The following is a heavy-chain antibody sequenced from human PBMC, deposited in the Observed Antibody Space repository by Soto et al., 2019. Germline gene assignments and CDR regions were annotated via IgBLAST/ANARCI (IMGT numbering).Heavy chain of an antibody. D-gene: IGHD2-15*01. CDR2: ISYDGSNK. V-gene: IGHV3-30-3*01. CDR3: ARDSGYCSGGSCYWDAFDI. Sequence: HPGGSLRLSCAASGFTFSSYAMHWVRQAPGKGLEWVAVISYDGSNKYYADSVKGRFTISRDNSKNTLYLQMNSLRAEDTAVYYCARDSGYCSGGSCYWDAFDIWGQGTMVTVSS. CDR1: GFTFSSYA. J-gene: IGHJ3*02.